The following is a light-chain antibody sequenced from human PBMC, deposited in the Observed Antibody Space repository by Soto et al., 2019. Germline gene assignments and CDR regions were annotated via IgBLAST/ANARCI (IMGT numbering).Light chain of an antibody. CDR2: EVS. J-gene: IGLJ1*01. V-gene: IGLV2-14*01. CDR3: SSYTSSSVYV. Sequence: ALTQPASVSGSPGQSITISCTGTSSDVGGYNYVSWYQQHPGKAPKLMIYEVSNRPSGVSNRFSGSKSGNTASLTISGLQAEDEADYYCSSYTSSSVYVFGTGTKVTVL. CDR1: SSDVGGYNY.